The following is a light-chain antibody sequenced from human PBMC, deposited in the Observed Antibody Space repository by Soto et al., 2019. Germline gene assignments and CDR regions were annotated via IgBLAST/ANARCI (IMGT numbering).Light chain of an antibody. V-gene: IGLV2-14*01. J-gene: IGLJ2*01. CDR1: SSDVGGYNY. CDR2: EVS. CDR3: SSYTSSSTLVV. Sequence: QSALTQPASVSGSPGQSITISCTGTSSDVGGYNYVSWYQQHPGKAPKLMIYEVSNRPSGDSNRFSGSKSGNTASLTISGLQAEDDADYYCSSYTSSSTLVVFGGGTKLTVL.